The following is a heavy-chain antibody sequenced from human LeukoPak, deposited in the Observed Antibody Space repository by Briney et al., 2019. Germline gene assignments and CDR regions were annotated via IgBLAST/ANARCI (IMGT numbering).Heavy chain of an antibody. CDR1: GGSFSGYY. D-gene: IGHD6-13*01. Sequence: NPSETLSLTCAVYGGSFSGYYWRWIRQPPGKGLEWIGEINHSGSTNYNPSLKSRVTISVDTSKNQFSLKLSSVTAADTAVYYCARGSSAAAGGGFDYWGQGTLVTVSS. CDR2: INHSGST. J-gene: IGHJ4*02. V-gene: IGHV4-34*01. CDR3: ARGSSAAAGGGFDY.